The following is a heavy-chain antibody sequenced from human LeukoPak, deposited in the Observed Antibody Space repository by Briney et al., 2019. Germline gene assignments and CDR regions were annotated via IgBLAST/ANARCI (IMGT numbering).Heavy chain of an antibody. J-gene: IGHJ4*02. D-gene: IGHD3-3*01. V-gene: IGHV3-30-3*01. CDR3: ARGGVWQAFWSGNSDY. CDR1: GFTFSSYA. Sequence: GRSLRLSCAASGFTFSSYAMHWVRQAPGKGLEWVAVISYDGSNKYYADSVKGRFTISRDNSKNTLYLQMNSLRAEDTAVYYCARGGVWQAFWSGNSDYWGQGTLVTVSS. CDR2: ISYDGSNK.